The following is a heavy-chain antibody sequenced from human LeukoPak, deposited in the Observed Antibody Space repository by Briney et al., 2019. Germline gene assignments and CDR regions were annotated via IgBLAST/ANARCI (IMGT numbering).Heavy chain of an antibody. V-gene: IGHV3-21*01. CDR2: ISSSGYYI. Sequence: GGSLRLSCAASGFTFSRYTLNWVRQAPGKGLEWVSSISSSGYYIYQADSVKGRFTISRDNAKNSLYLQMNSLRAEDTAVYYCAREARYCSSSSCDYFDYWGQGTLVTVSS. J-gene: IGHJ4*02. CDR3: AREARYCSSSSCDYFDY. D-gene: IGHD2-2*01. CDR1: GFTFSRYT.